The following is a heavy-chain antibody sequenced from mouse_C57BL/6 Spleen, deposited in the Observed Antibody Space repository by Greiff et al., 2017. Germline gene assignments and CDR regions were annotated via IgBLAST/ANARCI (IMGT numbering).Heavy chain of an antibody. Sequence: EVQLQQSGPELVKPGASVKMSCKASGYTFTDYNMHWVKQSHGKSLEWIGYINPNNGGTSYNQKFKGKATLTVNKSSSTAYMELRSLTSEDSAVYYCARNYDDGPYAMDYWGQGTSVTVSS. J-gene: IGHJ4*01. CDR2: INPNNGGT. CDR3: ARNYDDGPYAMDY. V-gene: IGHV1-22*01. D-gene: IGHD2-4*01. CDR1: GYTFTDYN.